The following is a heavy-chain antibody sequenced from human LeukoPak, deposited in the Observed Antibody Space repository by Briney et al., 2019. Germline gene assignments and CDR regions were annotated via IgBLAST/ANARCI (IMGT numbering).Heavy chain of an antibody. CDR3: ARGPGVVADFDY. Sequence: PGGSLRLSCAASGFTFSSYAMHWVRQAPGKGLEWVAVISYDGSNKYYADSVKGRFTISRDNSKNTLYLQMNSLRAEDTAVYYCARGPGVVADFDYWGQGTLVTVSS. V-gene: IGHV3-30-3*01. D-gene: IGHD2-15*01. CDR1: GFTFSSYA. J-gene: IGHJ4*02. CDR2: ISYDGSNK.